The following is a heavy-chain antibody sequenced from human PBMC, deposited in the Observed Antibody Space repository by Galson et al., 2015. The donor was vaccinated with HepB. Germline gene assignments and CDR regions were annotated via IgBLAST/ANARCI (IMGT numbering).Heavy chain of an antibody. D-gene: IGHD1-7*01. CDR2: LYYSGST. CDR3: ARHGTTGWFDP. CDR1: GGSISSSSYY. V-gene: IGHV4-39*01. Sequence: ETLSLTCTVSGGSISSSSYYWGWIRQPPGKGLEWIGSLYYSGSTYYNPSLKNRVTISVDTSKNQFSLKLSSVTAADTAVYYCARHGTTGWFDPWGQGTLVTVSS. J-gene: IGHJ5*02.